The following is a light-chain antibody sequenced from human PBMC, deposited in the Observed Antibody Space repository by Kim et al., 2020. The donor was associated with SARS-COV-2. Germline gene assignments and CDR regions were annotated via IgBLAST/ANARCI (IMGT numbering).Light chain of an antibody. J-gene: IGLJ1*01. CDR1: SSDFGGYKY. Sequence: QSALTQPASVSGSPGQSITISCTATSSDFGGYKYVSWYQQHPGKAPKLIIYDVSNRPSGVSNRFSGSKSGNTASLTISGLQAEDEADYYCSSYTISTSRVFGTGTKVIVL. CDR3: SSYTISTSRV. V-gene: IGLV2-14*03. CDR2: DVS.